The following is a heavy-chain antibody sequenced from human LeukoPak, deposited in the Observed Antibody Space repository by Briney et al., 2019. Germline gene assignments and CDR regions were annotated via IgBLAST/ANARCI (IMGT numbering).Heavy chain of an antibody. CDR3: ASSRDSSGYYQDYFDY. J-gene: IGHJ4*02. V-gene: IGHV1-69*05. CDR1: GGTFISYA. D-gene: IGHD3-22*01. Sequence: SVKVSCKASGGTFISYAISWVRQAPGQGLEWMGGIIPIFGTANYAQKFQGRVTITTDESTSTAYMELSSLRSEDTAVYYCASSRDSSGYYQDYFDYWGQGTLVTVSS. CDR2: IIPIFGTA.